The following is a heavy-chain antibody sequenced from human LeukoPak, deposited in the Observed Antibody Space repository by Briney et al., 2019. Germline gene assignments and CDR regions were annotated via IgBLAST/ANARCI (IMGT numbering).Heavy chain of an antibody. CDR3: APPPYYYEANGYSVA. D-gene: IGHD3-22*01. CDR1: GYSISSGYY. Sequence: NSSETLSLTCTVSGYSISSGYYWGWIRQPPVKGLEWIGSIYHSGSTYYNPSLKSRVTISVDTSKNQFSLKLSSVTAADTAVYYCAPPPYYYEANGYSVAWGQGTLVTVSS. CDR2: IYHSGST. V-gene: IGHV4-38-2*02. J-gene: IGHJ5*02.